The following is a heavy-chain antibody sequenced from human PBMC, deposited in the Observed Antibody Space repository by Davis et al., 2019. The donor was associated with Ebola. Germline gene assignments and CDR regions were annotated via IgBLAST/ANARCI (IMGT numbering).Heavy chain of an antibody. D-gene: IGHD5-18*01. CDR2: ISRTGNTI. CDR3: AREGYSYAGDYFDY. J-gene: IGHJ4*02. CDR1: GFTFSSYE. V-gene: IGHV3-48*03. Sequence: PGGSLRLSCSASGFTFSSYEMNWVRQAPGKGLEWVSYISRTGNTIYYADSVKGRFTITRDDAKSSLYLQLNSLRAEDTAVYYCAREGYSYAGDYFDYWGQGTLVTVSS.